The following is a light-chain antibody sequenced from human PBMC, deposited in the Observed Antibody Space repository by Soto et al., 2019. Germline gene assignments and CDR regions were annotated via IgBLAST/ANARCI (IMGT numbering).Light chain of an antibody. J-gene: IGKJ4*01. CDR1: QGISSA. CDR2: DAS. CDR3: QQFNIYPLT. V-gene: IGKV1-13*02. Sequence: AIQLTQSPSSLSASVGDRVSITCRASQGISSALAWYQQKPGKAPKLLIHDASTLESGVPSRFRGSGSGTDFTLTISSLQPEDFATYYCQQFNIYPLTFGGGTKVEIK.